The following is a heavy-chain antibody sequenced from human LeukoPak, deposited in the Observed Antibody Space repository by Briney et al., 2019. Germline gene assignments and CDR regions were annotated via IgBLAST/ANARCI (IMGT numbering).Heavy chain of an antibody. J-gene: IGHJ4*02. CDR2: ISESGTTI. D-gene: IGHD3-10*01. Sequence: GGSLRLSCAASGFIFSDYYVTWIRQAPGKGLEWVSYISESGTTIHYAGSVKGRFTVSRDNAKNSLYLQMNSLRAEDTAVYYCARDAYCYASDSWGRGTLVTVSS. V-gene: IGHV3-11*04. CDR1: GFIFSDYY. CDR3: ARDAYCYASDS.